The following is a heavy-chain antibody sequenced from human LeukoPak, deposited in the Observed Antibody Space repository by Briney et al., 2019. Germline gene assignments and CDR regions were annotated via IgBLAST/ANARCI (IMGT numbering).Heavy chain of an antibody. V-gene: IGHV4-61*02. CDR2: IHISEST. D-gene: IGHD5-24*01. J-gene: IGHJ4*02. Sequence: SQTLSLTCTVPGVSISSGSYYWSWIRQPAGMGLEWIGRIHISESTKYNPSLESRVTISADTSKNQFSLKMTSVTAADTAVYYCARALRRDGQTIDYWGQGTLVTASS. CDR3: ARALRRDGQTIDY. CDR1: GVSISSGSYY.